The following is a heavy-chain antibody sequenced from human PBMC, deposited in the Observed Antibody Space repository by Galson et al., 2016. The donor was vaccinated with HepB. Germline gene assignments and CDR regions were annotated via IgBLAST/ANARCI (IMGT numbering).Heavy chain of an antibody. CDR1: GYTFTGYY. CDR2: INPIFGTT. CDR3: ARDPGVAAAGHYNGLDV. Sequence: SVKVSCKASGYTFTGYYIHWVRQAPGQGLEWMGWINPIFGTTNYAQKFQGRVTITADESTSAAYMELSSLRSEDTAVYYCARDPGVAAAGHYNGLDVWGQGTTVTVSS. D-gene: IGHD6-13*01. V-gene: IGHV1-69*13. J-gene: IGHJ6*02.